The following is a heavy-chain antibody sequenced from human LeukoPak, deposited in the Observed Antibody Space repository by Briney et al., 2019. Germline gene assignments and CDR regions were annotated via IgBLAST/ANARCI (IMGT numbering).Heavy chain of an antibody. CDR2: IKQDGSEK. CDR3: ARLEDYDILTGFDY. V-gene: IGHV3-7*01. Sequence: QTGGSLRLSCAASGFTFSSYWRSWVRQAPGKGLEWVANIKQDGSEKYYVDSVKGRFTISRDNAKNSLYLQMNSLRAEDTALYYCARLEDYDILTGFDYWGQGTLVTVSS. CDR1: GFTFSSYW. J-gene: IGHJ4*02. D-gene: IGHD3-9*01.